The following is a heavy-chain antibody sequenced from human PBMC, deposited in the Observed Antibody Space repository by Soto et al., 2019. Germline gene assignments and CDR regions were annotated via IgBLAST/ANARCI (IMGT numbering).Heavy chain of an antibody. D-gene: IGHD3-22*01. CDR3: VRPDSSGYYVN. Sequence: GESLKISCKGSGYSVTSYWISCVLQMPGKGLEWMERIDPSDSYTNYSPSFQGPVTMSVDKSISTAYLQWSSLKASDTAMYYCVRPDSSGYYVNWRHGTVVTVSS. CDR1: GYSVTSYW. CDR2: IDPSDSYT. V-gene: IGHV5-10-1*04. J-gene: IGHJ4*01.